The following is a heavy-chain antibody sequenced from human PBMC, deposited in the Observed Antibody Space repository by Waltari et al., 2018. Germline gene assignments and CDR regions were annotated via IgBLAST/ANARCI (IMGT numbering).Heavy chain of an antibody. CDR2: IYHSGST. J-gene: IGHJ4*02. CDR1: GYSISSGYY. D-gene: IGHD6-19*01. V-gene: IGHV4-38-2*01. Sequence: QVQLQESGPGLVKPSETLSLTCAVSGYSISSGYYWGWIRQPPGKGLEWIGSIYHSGSTYYNPSLKSRVTISVDTSKNQFSLKLSSVTAADTAVYYCARNSGWYLSWGQGTLVTVSS. CDR3: ARNSGWYLS.